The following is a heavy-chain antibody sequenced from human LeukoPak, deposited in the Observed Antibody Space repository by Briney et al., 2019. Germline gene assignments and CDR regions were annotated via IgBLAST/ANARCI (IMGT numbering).Heavy chain of an antibody. CDR2: FDPEDGET. D-gene: IGHD3-22*01. Sequence: ASVKVSCKVSGYTLTELSMHWVRQAPGKGLEWMGGFDPEDGETIYAQKFQGRVTMTEDTSTDTAYMELSSLRSEDTAVYYCAADTDLWYYYDSSGYGAFDIWGQGTMVTVSS. CDR3: AADTDLWYYYDSSGYGAFDI. CDR1: GYTLTELS. J-gene: IGHJ3*02. V-gene: IGHV1-24*01.